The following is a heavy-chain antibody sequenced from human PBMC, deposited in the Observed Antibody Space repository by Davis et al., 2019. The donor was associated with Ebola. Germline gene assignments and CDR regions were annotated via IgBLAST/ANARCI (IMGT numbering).Heavy chain of an antibody. J-gene: IGHJ5*02. D-gene: IGHD6-13*01. CDR2: ISSSGSTI. CDR1: GFTFSDYY. Sequence: GESLKISCAASGFTFSDYYMSWIRQAPGKGLEWVSYISSSGSTIYYADSVKGRFTISRDNAKNSLYLQMNSLRAEDTAVYYCAKDSSSWYKGFDPWGQGTLVTVSS. CDR3: AKDSSSWYKGFDP. V-gene: IGHV3-11*01.